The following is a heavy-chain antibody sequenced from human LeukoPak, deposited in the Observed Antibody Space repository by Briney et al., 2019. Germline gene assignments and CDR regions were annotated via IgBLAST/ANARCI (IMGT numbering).Heavy chain of an antibody. D-gene: IGHD6-19*01. CDR1: GFTFSGSN. CDR2: IRGKADNYAT. CDR3: ARDPSSGWYLKGWFDP. J-gene: IGHJ5*02. Sequence: GGSLKLSCAASGFTFSGSNIHWVRQPSGKGLEWVGRIRGKADNYATLYGASVKGRFTISRDDSKNTAYLQMNSLRAEDTAVYYCARDPSSGWYLKGWFDPWGQGTLVTVSS. V-gene: IGHV3-73*01.